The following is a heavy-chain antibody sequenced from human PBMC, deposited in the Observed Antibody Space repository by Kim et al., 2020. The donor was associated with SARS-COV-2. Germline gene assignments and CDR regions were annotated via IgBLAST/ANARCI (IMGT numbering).Heavy chain of an antibody. J-gene: IGHJ5*02. D-gene: IGHD3-10*01. CDR2: MNPDSGNT. V-gene: IGHV1-8*01. CDR3: ARRYYYGSGSKKFDP. CDR1: GYTFSSY. Sequence: ASVKVSCKASGYTFSSYINWVRQATGQGLEWMGWMNPDSGNTGYAQKFQGRVTMTRNTSISTAYMELSSLRSEDTAVYYCARRYYYGSGSKKFDPWGQGTLVTVSS.